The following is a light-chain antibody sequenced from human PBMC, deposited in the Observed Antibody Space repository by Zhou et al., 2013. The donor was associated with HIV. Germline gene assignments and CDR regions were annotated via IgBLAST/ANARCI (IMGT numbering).Light chain of an antibody. Sequence: DIQMTQSPSTLSASVGDRVTMTCRASQSISAWLAWYQQKPGKAPKLLIYKASNLESGVPSRFSGGGSGTDFTLTISGLQPDDIATYYCLQYNSLPQTFGQGTKVEI. J-gene: IGKJ1*01. CDR1: QSISAW. CDR2: KAS. V-gene: IGKV1-5*03. CDR3: LQYNSLPQT.